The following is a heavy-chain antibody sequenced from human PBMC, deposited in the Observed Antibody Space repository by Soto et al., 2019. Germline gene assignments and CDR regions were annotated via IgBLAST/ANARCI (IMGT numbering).Heavy chain of an antibody. Sequence: EVQLVESGGGLVQPGGSLRLSCEASGFTFSSYSMNWVRQAPGKAPEWLSSISTSSRTIYYADSVKGRFTISRDNAENSVYLQINSLRAEDTAVYYCARDRSTVVRGVCDYWGQGALVTVSS. CDR3: ARDRSTVVRGVCDY. J-gene: IGHJ4*02. V-gene: IGHV3-48*01. CDR1: GFTFSSYS. D-gene: IGHD3-10*01. CDR2: ISTSSRTI.